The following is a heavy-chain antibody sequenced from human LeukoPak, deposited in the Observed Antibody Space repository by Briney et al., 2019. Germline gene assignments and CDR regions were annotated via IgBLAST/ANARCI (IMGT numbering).Heavy chain of an antibody. V-gene: IGHV1-18*01. D-gene: IGHD4-17*01. CDR1: GYTFTSYG. CDR2: ISAYNGNT. CDR3: AAQFGDYAPFDY. J-gene: IGHJ4*02. Sequence: GASVKVSCKASGYTFTSYGIAWVRQAPGQGLEWMGWISAYNGNTNFARNLQGRVTMTTDTSTSTAYMELRSLRSDDTAVYYCAAQFGDYAPFDYWGQGTLVTVSS.